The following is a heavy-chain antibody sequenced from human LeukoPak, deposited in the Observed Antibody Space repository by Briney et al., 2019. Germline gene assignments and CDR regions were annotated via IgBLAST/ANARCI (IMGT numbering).Heavy chain of an antibody. D-gene: IGHD6-19*01. J-gene: IGHJ3*02. CDR3: ARGNQQWLGAFDI. V-gene: IGHV1-69*05. Sequence: ASVKVSCKASGYTFTGYYMHWVRQAPGQGLEWMGRIIPIFGTANYAQKFQGRVTITTDESTSTAYMELSSLRSEDTAVYYCARGNQQWLGAFDIWGQGTMVTVSS. CDR1: GYTFTGYY. CDR2: IIPIFGTA.